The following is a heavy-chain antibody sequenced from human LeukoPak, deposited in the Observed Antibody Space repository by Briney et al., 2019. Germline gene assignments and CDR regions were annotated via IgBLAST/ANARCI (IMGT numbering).Heavy chain of an antibody. Sequence: GGSLRLSCAASGFTFSSYSMNWVRQAPGKGLEWVSSISGSSSYIYYADSVKGRFTIPRDNAKNSLYLQMNSLRAEDTAVYYCARDLGGDYFDYWGQGTLVTVSS. J-gene: IGHJ4*02. V-gene: IGHV3-21*01. D-gene: IGHD1-26*01. CDR1: GFTFSSYS. CDR2: ISGSSSYI. CDR3: ARDLGGDYFDY.